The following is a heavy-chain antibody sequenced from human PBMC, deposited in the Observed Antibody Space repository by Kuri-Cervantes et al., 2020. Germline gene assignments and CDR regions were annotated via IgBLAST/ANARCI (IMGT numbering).Heavy chain of an antibody. Sequence: ASVKVSCKASGGTFSSYAISWVRQAPGQGLEWMGIINPSGGSTSYAQKFQGRVTMTRDTSTSTVYMELSSLRSEETAVYYCARWRADYGDAFDIWGQGAMVTVSS. V-gene: IGHV1-46*01. CDR2: INPSGGST. CDR1: GGTFSSYA. D-gene: IGHD4-17*01. CDR3: ARWRADYGDAFDI. J-gene: IGHJ3*02.